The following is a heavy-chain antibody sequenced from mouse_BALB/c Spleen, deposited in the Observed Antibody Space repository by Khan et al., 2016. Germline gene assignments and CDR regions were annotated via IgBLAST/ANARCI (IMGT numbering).Heavy chain of an antibody. D-gene: IGHD2-3*01. CDR3: APYDGYSYYFDY. CDR1: GFNIKDTY. CDR2: IDPANGNT. V-gene: IGHV14-3*02. Sequence: VQLKESGAELVKPGASVKLSCTASGFNIKDTYMHWVKQRPEQGLEWIGRIDPANGNTKYDPKFQGKATITADTSSNTAYLQLSSLTSEDTAVYYCAPYDGYSYYFDYWGQGTTLTVSS. J-gene: IGHJ2*01.